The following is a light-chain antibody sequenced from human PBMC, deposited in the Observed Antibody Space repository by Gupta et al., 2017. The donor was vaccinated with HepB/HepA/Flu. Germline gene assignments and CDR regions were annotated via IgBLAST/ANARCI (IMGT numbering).Light chain of an antibody. CDR3: QQYDGLPTFT. V-gene: IGKV1-33*01. Sequence: DIQMTQSPSSLSASVGDRVTITCRASRHIGNYLNWYQQKPGRAPKLLIYSALNLETGVPSRFNGSGSGTYFSLTISSLHPEDVATYYCQQYDGLPTFTFGPGT. CDR2: SAL. CDR1: RHIGNY. J-gene: IGKJ3*01.